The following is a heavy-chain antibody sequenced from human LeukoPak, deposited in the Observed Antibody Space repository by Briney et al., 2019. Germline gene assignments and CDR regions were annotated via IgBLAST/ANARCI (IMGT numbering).Heavy chain of an antibody. CDR2: IYYSGST. Sequence: SETLSLTCTVTGGSISSYYWSWIRQPPGKGLEWIGYIYYSGSTNYNPSLKSRVTISVDTSKNQFSLKLSSVTAADTAVYYCARVNAGTDVYYYYYGMDVWGQGTTVTVSS. J-gene: IGHJ6*02. D-gene: IGHD6-13*01. CDR1: GGSISSYY. CDR3: ARVNAGTDVYYYYYGMDV. V-gene: IGHV4-59*01.